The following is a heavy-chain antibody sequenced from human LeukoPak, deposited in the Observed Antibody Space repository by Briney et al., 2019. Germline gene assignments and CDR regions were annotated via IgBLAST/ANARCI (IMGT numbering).Heavy chain of an antibody. CDR1: GFTLGDYA. V-gene: IGHV3-49*03. J-gene: IGHJ4*02. Sequence: PGGSLRLSCTASGFTLGDYATSWFRQAPGKGLEWVGFIRSKPYGGTTDYAASVKGRFTFSREDSKNIPYLQMNSLRTEDTAVYYCTRAAYCSGGSCYYFDYWGQGTLVTVSS. CDR2: IRSKPYGGTT. CDR3: TRAAYCSGGSCYYFDY. D-gene: IGHD2-15*01.